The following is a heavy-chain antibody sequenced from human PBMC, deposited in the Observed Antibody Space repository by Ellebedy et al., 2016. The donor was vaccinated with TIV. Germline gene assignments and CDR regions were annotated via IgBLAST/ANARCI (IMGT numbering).Heavy chain of an antibody. CDR2: ISPYNANT. CDR3: ARDSKALAGIDAFDI. D-gene: IGHD6-19*01. V-gene: IGHV1-18*01. CDR1: GYTFGSHG. Sequence: ASVKVSXKASGYTFGSHGIHWVRQAPGQGLEWMGWISPYNANTKYAQKFQGRVTMTTDTSTTTVYMELRSLASDDTAVYYCARDSKALAGIDAFDIWGQGTMVTVSS. J-gene: IGHJ3*02.